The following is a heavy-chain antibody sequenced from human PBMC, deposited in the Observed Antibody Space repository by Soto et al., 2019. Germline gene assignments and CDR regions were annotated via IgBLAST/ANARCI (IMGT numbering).Heavy chain of an antibody. CDR3: ATVAGLYYFDY. V-gene: IGHV4-34*01. D-gene: IGHD6-19*01. CDR1: GGSFSGYY. CDR2: INHSGST. J-gene: IGHJ4*02. Sequence: QVQLQQWGAGLLKPSETLSLTCAVYGGSFSGYYWSWIRQPPGKGLEWIGEINHSGSTNYNPSLKSRVTISVDTSKYQCSLKLSSVTAADTAVYYCATVAGLYYFDYWGQGTLVTVSS.